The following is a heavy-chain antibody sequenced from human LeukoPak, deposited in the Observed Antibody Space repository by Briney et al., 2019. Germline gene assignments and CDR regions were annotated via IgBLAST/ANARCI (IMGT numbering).Heavy chain of an antibody. CDR3: ARADSVPAGDYHYWYMDV. J-gene: IGHJ6*03. CDR2: IKANSGDT. V-gene: IGHV1-2*02. Sequence: ASVKVSCKASGFTLIDYIHWVRQDPRQGLQWMGWIKANSGDTEYAQEFQGGVTMTRDTSISAVYMELSSLRSDDTAVYYCARADSVPAGDYHYWYMDVWGKGTTVTVSS. CDR1: GFTLIDY. D-gene: IGHD6-13*01.